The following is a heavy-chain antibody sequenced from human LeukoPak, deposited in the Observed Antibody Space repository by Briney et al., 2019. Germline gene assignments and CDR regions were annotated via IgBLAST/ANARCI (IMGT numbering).Heavy chain of an antibody. D-gene: IGHD3-3*01. CDR2: ISYDGSNK. CDR3: ARDGLTIFDY. Sequence: PGGSLRLSCAASGFTFSSYAMHWVRQAPGKGLEWVAVISYDGSNKYYADSVKGRFTISRDNAKNSLYLQMNSLRAEDTAVYYCARDGLTIFDYWGQGTLVTVSS. J-gene: IGHJ4*02. CDR1: GFTFSSYA. V-gene: IGHV3-30-3*01.